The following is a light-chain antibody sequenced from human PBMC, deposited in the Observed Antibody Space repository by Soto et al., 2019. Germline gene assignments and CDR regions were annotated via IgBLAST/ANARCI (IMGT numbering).Light chain of an antibody. CDR3: QQRRNWPPLT. CDR1: QSVSSSY. Sequence: EIGLTDSRGTVPLYKGERATLSCRASQSVSSSYLAWYQQKPGQAPRLLIYGASSRATGIPDRFSGSGSGTDFTLTISRLEPEDFAVYYCQQRRNWPPLTFGGGTKLDI. J-gene: IGKJ4*01. CDR2: GAS. V-gene: IGKV3D-20*02.